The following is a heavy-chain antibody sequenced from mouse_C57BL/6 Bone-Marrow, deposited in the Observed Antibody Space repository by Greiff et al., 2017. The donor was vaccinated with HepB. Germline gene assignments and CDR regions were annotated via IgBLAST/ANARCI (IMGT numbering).Heavy chain of an antibody. J-gene: IGHJ1*03. Sequence: VHLVESGPGLVQPSQSLSITCTVSGFSLTSYGVHWVRQSPGKGLEWLGVIWRGGSTDYNAAFMSRLSITKDNSKSQVFFKMNSLQADDTAIYYCAKNYYGSSYGWYFDVWGTGTTVTVSS. CDR3: AKNYYGSSYGWYFDV. V-gene: IGHV2-5*01. CDR1: GFSLTSYG. D-gene: IGHD1-1*01. CDR2: IWRGGST.